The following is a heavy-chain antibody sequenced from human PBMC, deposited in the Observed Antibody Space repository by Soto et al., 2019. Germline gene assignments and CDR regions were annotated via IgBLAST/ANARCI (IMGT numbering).Heavy chain of an antibody. CDR2: ISSSSSYI. D-gene: IGHD3-9*01. CDR1: GFTFSTYS. CDR3: ARGANYDILTGYRYFDY. Sequence: GGSLRLSCAVSGFTFSTYSMNCVRQAPGKGLEWVSSISSSSSYIFYADSVKGRFTISRDNAKNSLYLQMNSLRAEDTAVYYCARGANYDILTGYRYFDYWGQGT. V-gene: IGHV3-21*01. J-gene: IGHJ4*02.